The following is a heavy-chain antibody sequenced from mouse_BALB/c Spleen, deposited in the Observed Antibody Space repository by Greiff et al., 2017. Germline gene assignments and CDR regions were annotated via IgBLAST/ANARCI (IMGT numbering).Heavy chain of an antibody. D-gene: IGHD1-2*01. V-gene: IGHV5-17*02. CDR3: ARHYYGYVDY. Sequence: EVKLMESGGGLVQPGGSRKLSCAASGFTFSSFGMHWVRQAPEKGLEWVAYISSGSSTIYYADTVKGRFTISRDNPKNTLFLQMTSLRSEDTAMYYCARHYYGYVDYWGQGTTLTVSS. J-gene: IGHJ2*01. CDR2: ISSGSSTI. CDR1: GFTFSSFG.